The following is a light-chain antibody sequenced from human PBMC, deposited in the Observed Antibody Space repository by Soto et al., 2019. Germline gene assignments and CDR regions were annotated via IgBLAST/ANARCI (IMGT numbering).Light chain of an antibody. V-gene: IGKV1-39*01. CDR3: QQSYSTPPIP. CDR2: AAS. J-gene: IGKJ5*01. CDR1: QSISTS. Sequence: DIQLTQSPSSLSASVGDRVTITCRASQSISTSLNWYQQKPGKAPNLLIYAASSLQSGVPSRFSGSGSGTDFTLTISSLQPEDFATYYCQQSYSTPPIPFGQGTRLEIK.